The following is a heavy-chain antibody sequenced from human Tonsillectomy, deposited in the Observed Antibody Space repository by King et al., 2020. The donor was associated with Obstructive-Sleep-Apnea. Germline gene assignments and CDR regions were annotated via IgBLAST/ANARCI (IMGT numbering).Heavy chain of an antibody. D-gene: IGHD1-26*01. CDR1: GGTFSSYA. J-gene: IGHJ4*02. Sequence: QLVQSGAEVKKPGSSVKVSCKASGGTFSSYAISWVRQAPGQGLEWMGGIIPILGIAYYAQKFQGRVTITADKSTSTAYMELSSLRSVDTAVYYCARFGLPPRDTELLTYFDYWGQGTLVTVSS. CDR2: IIPILGIA. V-gene: IGHV1-69*10. CDR3: ARFGLPPRDTELLTYFDY.